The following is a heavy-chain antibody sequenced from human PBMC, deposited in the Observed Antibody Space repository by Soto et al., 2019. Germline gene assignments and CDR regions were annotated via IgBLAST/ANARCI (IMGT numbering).Heavy chain of an antibody. Sequence: GALRLSCAASGFTFSNYAMHWVRQAPGKGLEWVAVISYDGSNKYYADSVKGRFTISRDNSKNTLYLQMNSLRAEDTAVYYCARDPLAVERPYWGQGTLVTVSS. D-gene: IGHD6-19*01. V-gene: IGHV3-30-3*01. CDR1: GFTFSNYA. J-gene: IGHJ4*02. CDR2: ISYDGSNK. CDR3: ARDPLAVERPY.